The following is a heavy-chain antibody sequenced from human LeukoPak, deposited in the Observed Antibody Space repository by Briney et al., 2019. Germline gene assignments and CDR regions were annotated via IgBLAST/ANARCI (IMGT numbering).Heavy chain of an antibody. V-gene: IGHV4-34*01. CDR1: GGSFSGYY. Sequence: SETLSLTCAVYGGSFSGYYWSWIRQPPGKGLEWIGEINHSGSTNYNPSLKSRVTISVDTSKNQFSLKLSSVPAADTAVYYCAKGRLLWSQTGYYYMDVWGKGTTVTVSS. CDR3: AKGRLLWSQTGYYYMDV. J-gene: IGHJ6*03. D-gene: IGHD3-10*01. CDR2: INHSGST.